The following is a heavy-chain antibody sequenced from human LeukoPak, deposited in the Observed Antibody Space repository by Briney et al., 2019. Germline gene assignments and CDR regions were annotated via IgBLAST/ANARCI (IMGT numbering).Heavy chain of an antibody. J-gene: IGHJ4*02. V-gene: IGHV5-51*01. Sequence: GESLKISSKGSGYSFTSYWIGWVRQMPGKGLEWMGIIYPGDSDTRYSPSFQGQITISVDKSISTAYLQWSSLRASDTAMYFCARRHGDYDFDYWGQGTLVTVSS. CDR3: ARRHGDYDFDY. D-gene: IGHD4-17*01. CDR1: GYSFTSYW. CDR2: IYPGDSDT.